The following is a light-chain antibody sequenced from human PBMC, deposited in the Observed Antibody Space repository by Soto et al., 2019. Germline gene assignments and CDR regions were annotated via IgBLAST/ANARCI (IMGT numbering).Light chain of an antibody. CDR2: EVS. CDR3: SSYTSSSTVV. CDR1: RSDVGGYTY. V-gene: IGLV2-14*01. J-gene: IGLJ2*01. Sequence: QSALTQPAYVSGSLGQSITISCTGTRSDVGGYTYVSWYQQHPGKAPKLMIYEVSNRPSGVSNRFSGSKSGNTASLTISGVQAEDEADYYCSSYTSSSTVVFGGGTKLTGL.